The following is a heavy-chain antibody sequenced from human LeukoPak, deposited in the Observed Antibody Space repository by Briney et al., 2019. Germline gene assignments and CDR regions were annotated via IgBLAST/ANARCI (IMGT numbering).Heavy chain of an antibody. V-gene: IGHV1-58*02. CDR1: GFTFTSSA. Sequence: GTSVKVSCKASGFTFTSSAMQWVRQARGQRLEWIGWIVVGSGNTNYAQKFQERVTITRDMSTSTAYMGLSSLRSEDTAVYYCAVSNLGYCSSTSCYGLGIDYWGQGTLVTVSS. J-gene: IGHJ4*02. CDR3: AVSNLGYCSSTSCYGLGIDY. CDR2: IVVGSGNT. D-gene: IGHD2-2*01.